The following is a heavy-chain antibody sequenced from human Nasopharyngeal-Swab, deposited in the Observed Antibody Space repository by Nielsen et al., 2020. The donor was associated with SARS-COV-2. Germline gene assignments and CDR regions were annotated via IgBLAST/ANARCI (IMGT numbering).Heavy chain of an antibody. D-gene: IGHD1-1*01. V-gene: IGHV1-18*01. J-gene: IGHJ4*02. CDR3: ARVGTTGTTAFDY. CDR2: INPNSGGT. Sequence: WVRQAPGQGLEWMGWINPNSGGTNYAQKLQGRVTMTTDTSTSTAYMELRSLRSDDTTVNYCARVGTTGTTAFDYWGQGTLVTVSS.